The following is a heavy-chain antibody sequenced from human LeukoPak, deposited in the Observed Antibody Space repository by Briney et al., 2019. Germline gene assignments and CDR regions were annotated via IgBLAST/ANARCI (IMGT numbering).Heavy chain of an antibody. Sequence: GGSLRLSCAASGFTFRSYAMSWVRQTPGKGLEWVSTISGSGDSIYYADSVKGRFSISRDSSKNTLSLQMKNLRVEDTAVYYCAKLDPNMLAAINYFDNWGQGTQVIVS. CDR1: GFTFRSYA. V-gene: IGHV3-23*01. D-gene: IGHD6-13*01. J-gene: IGHJ4*02. CDR2: ISGSGDSI. CDR3: AKLDPNMLAAINYFDN.